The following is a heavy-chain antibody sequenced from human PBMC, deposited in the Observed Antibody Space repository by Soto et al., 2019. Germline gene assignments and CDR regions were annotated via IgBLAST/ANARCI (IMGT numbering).Heavy chain of an antibody. CDR1: RGSFCGYS. J-gene: IGHJ6*03. D-gene: IGHD4-17*01. CDR2: INLHGST. Sequence: QVQLQQWGAGLLKPSETLSLPCAVSRGSFCGYSWNWIRQPPGKGLELIGEINLHGSTNSNPSLKPRVIISVNTSKNQVSLRLTSLTDADTAVYYCARGLPVYSSYSYIDVWGKGTTVTVSS. CDR3: ARGLPVYSSYSYIDV. V-gene: IGHV4-34*01.